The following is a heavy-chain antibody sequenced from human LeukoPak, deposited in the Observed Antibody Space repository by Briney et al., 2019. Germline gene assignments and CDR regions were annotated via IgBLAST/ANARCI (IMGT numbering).Heavy chain of an antibody. J-gene: IGHJ4*02. Sequence: SETLSLTCTVSGGSSSSGDYYWSWIRQPPGKGLEWIGYIYYSGSTYYNPSLKSRVTISVDTSKNQFSLKLSSVTAADTAVYYCASSIAAAGTSFDYWGQGTLVTVSS. V-gene: IGHV4-30-4*01. CDR3: ASSIAAAGTSFDY. CDR1: GGSSSSGDYY. CDR2: IYYSGST. D-gene: IGHD6-13*01.